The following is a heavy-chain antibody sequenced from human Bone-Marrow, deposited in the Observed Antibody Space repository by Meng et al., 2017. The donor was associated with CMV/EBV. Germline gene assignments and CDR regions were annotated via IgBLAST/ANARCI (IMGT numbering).Heavy chain of an antibody. D-gene: IGHD2-2*01. CDR1: GFTFSSYD. J-gene: IGHJ6*02. CDR3: ARDETGYCSSTSCHTPDYYYYYGMDV. CDR2: IGTAGDT. V-gene: IGHV3-13*01. Sequence: GESLKISCAASGFTFSSYDMHWVRQATGKGPEWVSAIGTAGDTYYPGSVKGRFTISRENAKNSLYLQMNSLRAEDTAVYYCARDETGYCSSTSCHTPDYYYYYGMDVWGQGTTVTVSS.